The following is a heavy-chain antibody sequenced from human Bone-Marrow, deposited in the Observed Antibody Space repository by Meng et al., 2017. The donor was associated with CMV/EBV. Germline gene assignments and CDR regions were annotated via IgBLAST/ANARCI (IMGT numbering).Heavy chain of an antibody. D-gene: IGHD3-10*01. CDR1: GFTFSSYA. Sequence: GESLKISCAASGFTFSSYAMSWVRQAPGKGLEWVSTISGSGGNTYYPDSVKGRFTISRDNSRNTLYLQMNSLRAEDTAVYYCSKSTGHAWGQGTLVTVSS. CDR2: ISGSGGNT. V-gene: IGHV3-23*01. CDR3: SKSTGHA. J-gene: IGHJ4*02.